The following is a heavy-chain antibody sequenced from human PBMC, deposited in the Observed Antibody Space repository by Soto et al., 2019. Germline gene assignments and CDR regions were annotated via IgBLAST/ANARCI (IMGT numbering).Heavy chain of an antibody. J-gene: IGHJ4*02. CDR2: IRWNSGSI. Sequence: GGSLRLSCAASGFTFDDYAMHWVRQAPGKGLEWVAGIRWNSGSIDYADSVKGRFTISRDNAKNSLYLQMNSLRPEDTAFYYCTKGDSESYNNLFDYWGQGTLVTVSS. V-gene: IGHV3-9*01. D-gene: IGHD3-10*01. CDR1: GFTFDDYA. CDR3: TKGDSESYNNLFDY.